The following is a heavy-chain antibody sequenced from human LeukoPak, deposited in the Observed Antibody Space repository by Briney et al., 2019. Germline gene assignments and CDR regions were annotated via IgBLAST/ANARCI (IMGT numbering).Heavy chain of an antibody. J-gene: IGHJ4*02. D-gene: IGHD6-19*01. CDR2: IYTSGSA. CDR3: AGDDPDSGWYYFDY. V-gene: IGHV4-4*07. CDR1: GGSISSSY. Sequence: SETLSLTCTVSGGSISSSYWSWIRQTAGKGLEWIGRIYTSGSASYNPSLKSRVTMSLDTSKNQFSLKLSSVTAADTAVYYCAGDDPDSGWYYFDYWGQGTLVTVSS.